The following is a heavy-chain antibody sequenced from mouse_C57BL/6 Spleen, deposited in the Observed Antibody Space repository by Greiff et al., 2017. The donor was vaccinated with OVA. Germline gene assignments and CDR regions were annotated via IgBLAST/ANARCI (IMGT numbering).Heavy chain of an antibody. J-gene: IGHJ4*01. V-gene: IGHV1-61*01. CDR1: GYTFTSYW. CDR2: IYPSDSET. Sequence: QVQLQQPGAELVRPGSSVKLSCKASGYTFTSYWMAWVKQRPGQGLEWIGNIYPSDSETHYNQKFKDKATLTVDKSSSTAYMQLSSLTSEDSAVYYCARGGEGYAMDYWGQGTSVTVSS. CDR3: ARGGEGYAMDY.